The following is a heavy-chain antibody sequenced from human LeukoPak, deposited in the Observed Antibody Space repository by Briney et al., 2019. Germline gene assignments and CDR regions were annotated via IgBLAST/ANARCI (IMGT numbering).Heavy chain of an antibody. J-gene: IGHJ4*02. V-gene: IGHV4-34*01. CDR2: INHSGGT. CDR3: ARVSEIMISFGGVISHFDN. CDR1: GGSFNDYC. Sequence: SETPSLTCSLYGGSFNDYCWSWIRQPPGKGLEWIGEINHSGGTNYNPSLWSRLTISIDTSKHQFSLQVTSVTAADTGVYFCARVSEIMISFGGVISHFDNWGQGALVTVSS. D-gene: IGHD3-16*02.